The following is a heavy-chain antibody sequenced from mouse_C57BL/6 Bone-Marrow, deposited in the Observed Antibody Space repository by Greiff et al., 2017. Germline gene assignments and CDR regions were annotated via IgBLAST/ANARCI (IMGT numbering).Heavy chain of an antibody. D-gene: IGHD1-1*01. Sequence: EVKVVESGGDLVKPGGSLKLSCAASGFTLSSYGMSWVRQTPYKRLEWVATISSGGSYTYYPDSVKGRVTISRDNAKNALYLQMSSLKSEETAMYYCERYYYDCFDYWGQGTTLTVSS. CDR2: ISSGGSYT. CDR1: GFTLSSYG. CDR3: ERYYYDCFDY. J-gene: IGHJ2*01. V-gene: IGHV5-6*01.